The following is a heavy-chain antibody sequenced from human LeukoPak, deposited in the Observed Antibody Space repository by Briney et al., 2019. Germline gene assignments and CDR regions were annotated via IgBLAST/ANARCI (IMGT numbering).Heavy chain of an antibody. CDR2: IIPIFGTA. CDR3: ARLPYGAAFDI. V-gene: IGHV1-69*13. J-gene: IGHJ3*02. Sequence: SVKVSCKASGGTFSSYAISWVRQAPGQGLEWMGGIIPIFGTANYAQKFQGRVTITADESTSTAYMELRSLRSDDTAVYYCARLPYGAAFDIWGQGTMVTVSS. D-gene: IGHD2-8*01. CDR1: GGTFSSYA.